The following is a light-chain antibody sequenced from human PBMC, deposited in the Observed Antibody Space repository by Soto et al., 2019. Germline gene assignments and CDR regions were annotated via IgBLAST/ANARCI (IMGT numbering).Light chain of an antibody. CDR3: LHYGNSPYT. CDR1: QSVGNKQ. J-gene: IGKJ2*01. CDR2: GAS. V-gene: IGKV3-20*01. Sequence: EIVFAQSPGTLSLSPGDRATLSCRCSQSVGNKQLAWYQQKSGQAPRLLIYGASSRAAGIPDRFGGSGSGTDFTLTISRLEPEDFAVYYCLHYGNSPYTFAQGTKVDIK.